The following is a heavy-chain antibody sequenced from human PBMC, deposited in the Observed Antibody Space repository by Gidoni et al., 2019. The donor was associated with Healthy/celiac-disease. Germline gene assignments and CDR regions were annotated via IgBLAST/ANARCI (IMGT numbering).Heavy chain of an antibody. CDR2: IKKDGSEK. CDR3: VRDQGDGYSDY. Sequence: EVQLVESGGGLVQPGGSRRLSCPASGFTFSSSWMSWVRQAPGKGLEWVANIKKDGSEKYYVDSVKGRFTISRDNAKNSLYLQMNSLRAEDTAVYYCVRDQGDGYSDYWGQGTLVTVSS. J-gene: IGHJ4*02. D-gene: IGHD5-12*01. V-gene: IGHV3-7*01. CDR1: GFTFSSSW.